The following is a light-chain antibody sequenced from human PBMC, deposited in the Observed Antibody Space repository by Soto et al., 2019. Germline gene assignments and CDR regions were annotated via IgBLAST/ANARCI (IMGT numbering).Light chain of an antibody. CDR3: RTWGTGIQV. Sequence: QLVLTQSPSASASLGASVKLTCTLSSGYGTYTIAWLQQQPEKGPRYLMKRNSDGNYVKGGGIPDRFSGSSSGAERYLTISSLQSEDEADYYCRTWGTGIQVFGGGTKLTVL. V-gene: IGLV4-69*01. CDR1: SGYGTYT. J-gene: IGLJ2*01. CDR2: RNSDGNY.